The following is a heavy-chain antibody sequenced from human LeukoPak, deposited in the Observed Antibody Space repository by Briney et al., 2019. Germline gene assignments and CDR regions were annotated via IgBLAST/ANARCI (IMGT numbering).Heavy chain of an antibody. CDR2: IYHSGST. J-gene: IGHJ4*02. V-gene: IGHV4-30-2*01. CDR3: ARVSSIAAAGTSFDY. Sequence: SQTLSLTCAVSGGSISSGGYSWSWIRQPPGKGLEWIGYIYHSGSTYYNPSLKSRVTISVDRSKNQFSLKLSSVTAADTAVYYCARVSSIAAAGTSFDYWGQGTLVTVSS. CDR1: GGSISSGGYS. D-gene: IGHD6-13*01.